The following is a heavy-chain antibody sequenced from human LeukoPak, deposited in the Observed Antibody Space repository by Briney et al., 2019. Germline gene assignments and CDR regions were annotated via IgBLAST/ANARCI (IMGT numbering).Heavy chain of an antibody. J-gene: IGHJ3*02. CDR2: IKQDGSEK. Sequence: PGGSLRLSCAASGFTFSSYWMSWVRQAPGKGLEWVANIKQDGSEKYYVDSVKGRFTISRDNAKNSLYLQMNSLRAEDTAVYYCARDTAMGYDSSGYYGGWGAFDIWGQGTMVTVSS. CDR1: GFTFSSYW. V-gene: IGHV3-7*01. D-gene: IGHD3-22*01. CDR3: ARDTAMGYDSSGYYGGWGAFDI.